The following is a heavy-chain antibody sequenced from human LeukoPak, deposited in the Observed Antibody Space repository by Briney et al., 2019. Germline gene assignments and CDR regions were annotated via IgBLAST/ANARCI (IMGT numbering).Heavy chain of an antibody. V-gene: IGHV3-33*01. CDR1: GFTFSSYG. CDR2: IWYDVSNK. CDR3: ARGSFDWLLYDLDY. J-gene: IGHJ4*02. Sequence: GGSLRLSCAASGFTFSSYGMHWVRQAPGKGLEWVAVIWYDVSNKYYADSVKGRFTISRDHSKNPMYLQMNSLRAEDTAVYYCARGSFDWLLYDLDYWGQGTLVTVSS. D-gene: IGHD3-9*01.